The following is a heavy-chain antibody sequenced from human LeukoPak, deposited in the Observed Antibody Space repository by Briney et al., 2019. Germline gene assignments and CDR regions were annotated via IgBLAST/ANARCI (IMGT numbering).Heavy chain of an antibody. CDR1: GYTLTELS. J-gene: IGHJ4*02. CDR2: FDPEDGET. V-gene: IGHV1-24*01. CDR3: ATYGGFRGYDSSGYYY. Sequence: ASVKVSCKVSGYTLTELSMHRVRLAPGTPLEWMGGFDPEDGETIYAQKFQGRVTMTEDTSTDTAYMELSSLRSEDTAMYYCATYGGFRGYDSSGYYYWGQGTLVTVS. D-gene: IGHD3-22*01.